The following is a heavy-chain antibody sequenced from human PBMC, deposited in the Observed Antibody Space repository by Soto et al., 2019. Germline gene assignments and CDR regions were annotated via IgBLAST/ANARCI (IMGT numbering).Heavy chain of an antibody. D-gene: IGHD3-3*01. CDR1: GFSLSTSGVG. J-gene: IGHJ1*01. V-gene: IGHV2-5*02. CDR2: IYWDDDK. CDR3: AHCGSAIFGVVIYLWEYFQH. Sequence: QITLKESGPTLVKPTQTLTLTCTFSGFSLSTSGVGVGWIRQPPGKALEWLALIYWDDDKRYSPSLKSRLTITTDTSKNQLVLTFTNMVPVDTSTYYCAHCGSAIFGVVIYLWEYFQHWGQGTLVTVSS.